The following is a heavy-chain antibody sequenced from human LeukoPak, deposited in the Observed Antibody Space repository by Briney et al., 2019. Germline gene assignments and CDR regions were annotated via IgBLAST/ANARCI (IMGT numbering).Heavy chain of an antibody. CDR1: GGTFSSYA. D-gene: IGHD3-22*01. CDR3: ARDLHYYDSSGYYDYYFDY. J-gene: IGHJ4*02. V-gene: IGHV1-69*13. CDR2: IIPIFGTA. Sequence: SVKVSCKASGGTFSSYAISWVRQAPGQGLEWVGGIIPIFGTANYAQKFQGRVTITADESTSTAYMELSSLRSEDTAVYYCARDLHYYDSSGYYDYYFDYWGQGTLVTVSS.